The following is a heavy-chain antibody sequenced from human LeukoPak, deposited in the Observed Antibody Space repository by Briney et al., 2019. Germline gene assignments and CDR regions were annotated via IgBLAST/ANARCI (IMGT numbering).Heavy chain of an antibody. CDR3: ARGRDYYDFWSGYKPYDY. Sequence: SETLSLTCAVYGGSFSGYYWSWIRQPPGKGLEWIGEINHSGSTNYNPSLKSRVTISVDTSKNQFSLKLSSVTAADTAVYYCARGRDYYDFWSGYKPYDYWGQGTLVTVSS. CDR2: INHSGST. V-gene: IGHV4-34*01. D-gene: IGHD3-3*01. CDR1: GGSFSGYY. J-gene: IGHJ4*02.